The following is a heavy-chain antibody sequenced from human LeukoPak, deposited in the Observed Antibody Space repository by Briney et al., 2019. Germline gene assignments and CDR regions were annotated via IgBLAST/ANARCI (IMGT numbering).Heavy chain of an antibody. V-gene: IGHV1-18*01. D-gene: IGHD3-22*01. Sequence: ASVKVSCKASGYTFTSYGISWVRRAPGQGLEWMGWISAYNGNTNYAQKLQGRVTMTTDTSTSTAYMELRSLRSDDTAVYYCARDSDSSGYPYFDYWGQGTLVTVSS. CDR1: GYTFTSYG. CDR2: ISAYNGNT. J-gene: IGHJ4*02. CDR3: ARDSDSSGYPYFDY.